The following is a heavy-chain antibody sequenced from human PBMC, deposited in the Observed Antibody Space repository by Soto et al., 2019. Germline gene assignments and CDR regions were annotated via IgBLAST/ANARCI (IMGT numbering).Heavy chain of an antibody. Sequence: QVQLVESGGGVVQPGRSLRLSCAASGFTFSGYGMHWVRQAPGKGLEWVAVIWYDGSNKYYADSVKGRFTISRDNSKNTLYLQMNSLRAEDTAVYYCARDGGPYDTSNWFDPWGQGTLVTVSS. V-gene: IGHV3-33*01. CDR1: GFTFSGYG. D-gene: IGHD3-22*01. J-gene: IGHJ5*02. CDR3: ARDGGPYDTSNWFDP. CDR2: IWYDGSNK.